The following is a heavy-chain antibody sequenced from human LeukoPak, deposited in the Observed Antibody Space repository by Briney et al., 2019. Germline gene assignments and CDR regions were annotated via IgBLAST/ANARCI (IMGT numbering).Heavy chain of an antibody. V-gene: IGHV4-34*01. CDR3: ARAPYYDFWSGYSWFDP. Sequence: SETLSLTCAVYGGSFSGYYWSWVRQPPGKGLEWIGEVNHSGSTNYNPSLKSRVTISVDTSKNQFSLKLSSVTAADTAVYYCARAPYYDFWSGYSWFDPWGQGTLVTVSS. CDR2: VNHSGST. D-gene: IGHD3-3*01. CDR1: GGSFSGYY. J-gene: IGHJ5*02.